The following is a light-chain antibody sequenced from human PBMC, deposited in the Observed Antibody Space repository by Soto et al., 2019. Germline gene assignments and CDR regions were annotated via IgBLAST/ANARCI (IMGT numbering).Light chain of an antibody. Sequence: QSALTQPASVSGSPGQSITISCTGTSSDVGGYNYVSWYQQHPGKAPKLMIYDVSNRPSGVSNRFSGSKSGNTASLTISGLQAEGEADYYCSSYTSSNTYVFGTGTKVTVL. J-gene: IGLJ1*01. CDR1: SSDVGGYNY. CDR3: SSYTSSNTYV. CDR2: DVS. V-gene: IGLV2-14*01.